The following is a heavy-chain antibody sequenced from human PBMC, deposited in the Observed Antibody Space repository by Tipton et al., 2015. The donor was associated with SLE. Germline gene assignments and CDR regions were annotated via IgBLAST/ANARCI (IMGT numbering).Heavy chain of an antibody. D-gene: IGHD5-12*01. CDR1: GFTFSSYS. J-gene: IGHJ4*02. V-gene: IGHV3-48*01. Sequence: GSLRLSCAASGFTFSSYSMNWVRQAPGKGLEWVSYISSSSSTIYYADSVKGRVTISRDNAKNSLYLQMNSLRAEDTAVYYCARELVATDGHYFDYWGQGTLVTVSS. CDR2: ISSSSSTI. CDR3: ARELVATDGHYFDY.